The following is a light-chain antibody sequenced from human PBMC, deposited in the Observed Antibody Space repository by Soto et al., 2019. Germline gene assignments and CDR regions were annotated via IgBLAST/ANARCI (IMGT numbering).Light chain of an antibody. Sequence: QSALTQPRSVSGSPGQSVTISCTGTNSDIGGYYFVSWYQQHPGKVPEVMIYDVSRRPSGVPDRFSGSKSGNTASLTISGLQAEDEADYYCCSYAGNYNFWVFGGGTKVTVL. V-gene: IGLV2-11*01. CDR3: CSYAGNYNFWV. CDR1: NSDIGGYYF. J-gene: IGLJ3*02. CDR2: DVS.